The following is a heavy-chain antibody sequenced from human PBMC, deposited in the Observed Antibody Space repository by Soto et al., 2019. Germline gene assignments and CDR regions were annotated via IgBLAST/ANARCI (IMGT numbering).Heavy chain of an antibody. D-gene: IGHD5-12*01. V-gene: IGHV4-39*01. J-gene: IGHJ5*02. CDR3: ACRRGLPWRFDP. CDR2: IYYSGST. CDR1: GGSISSSSYY. Sequence: SETLSLTCTVSGGSISSSSYYWGWIRQPPGKGLEWIGSIYYSGSTYYNPSLKSRVTISVDTSKNQFSLKLGSVTAADTAVYYCACRRGLPWRFDPWGQGTLVTVSS.